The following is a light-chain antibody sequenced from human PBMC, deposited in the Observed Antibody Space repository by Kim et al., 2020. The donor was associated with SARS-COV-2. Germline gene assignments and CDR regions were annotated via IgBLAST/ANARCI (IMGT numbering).Light chain of an antibody. CDR3: QQYGTSPAT. CDR1: QSVDSNF. J-gene: IGKJ1*01. Sequence: SPGDRATISCRASQSVDSNFLAWYQQKPGQAPSLLIYGASSRATGVPDRFSGSGSGTDFTLTISRLEPEDFAVYYCQQYGTSPATFVQGTKVDIK. CDR2: GAS. V-gene: IGKV3-20*01.